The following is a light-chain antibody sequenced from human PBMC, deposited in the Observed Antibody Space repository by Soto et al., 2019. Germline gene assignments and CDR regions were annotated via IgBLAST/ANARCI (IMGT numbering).Light chain of an antibody. J-gene: IGLJ1*01. CDR2: DVS. Sequence: QSALTQPASVSGSPGQSITISCTGTSSDVGGYNYVSWYQQHPGKAPKLMIYDVSNRPSGVSTRFSGSKSGNTASLTISGLQAEDEDDDYCCSYTSSSTSVVFGTGTKVTVL. CDR1: SSDVGGYNY. V-gene: IGLV2-14*01. CDR3: CSYTSSSTSVV.